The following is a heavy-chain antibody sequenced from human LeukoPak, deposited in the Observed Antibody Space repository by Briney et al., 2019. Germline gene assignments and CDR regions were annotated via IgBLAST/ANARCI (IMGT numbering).Heavy chain of an antibody. Sequence: ASVKVSSKASGYTFTIYGISWVRQAPGQGLEWMGWIYAYNGNTNYTQKLQDRVTITTDTSTSTAYMELRSLRSDDTAVYYCARFPQMNIAVAGTKVRSWFDPWGQGTLVTVSS. D-gene: IGHD6-19*01. CDR1: GYTFTIYG. CDR2: IYAYNGNT. V-gene: IGHV1-18*01. CDR3: ARFPQMNIAVAGTKVRSWFDP. J-gene: IGHJ5*02.